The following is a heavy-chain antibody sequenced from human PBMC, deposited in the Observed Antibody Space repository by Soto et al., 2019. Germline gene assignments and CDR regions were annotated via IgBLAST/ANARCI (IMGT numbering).Heavy chain of an antibody. D-gene: IGHD6-13*01. Sequence: GQLKKDRRKGFGYSCTSFCSRRVRQMPGKGLEWMGIIYPGDSDTRYSPSFQGQVTISADKSISTAYLQWSSLKASDTAMYYCARHTVSSSSWYSSDGMDVWGQGNPGHRLL. CDR2: IYPGDSDT. J-gene: IGHJ6*02. V-gene: IGHV5-51*01. CDR3: ARHTVSSSSWYSSDGMDV. CDR1: GYSCTSFC.